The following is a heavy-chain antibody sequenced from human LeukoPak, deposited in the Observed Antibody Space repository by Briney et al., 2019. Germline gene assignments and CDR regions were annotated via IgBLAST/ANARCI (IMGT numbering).Heavy chain of an antibody. CDR1: GFTFSHFW. J-gene: IGHJ4*02. Sequence: GGSLRLSCAASGFTFSHFWMSWVRQAPGKGLEWVSAIHTSGDTCYADSVKGRFTISRDNSRNTLYLQMNSLRADDTAVYYCAKGSGRSRPYYFDHWGQGTLVTVSS. V-gene: IGHV3-23*01. D-gene: IGHD1-26*01. CDR2: IHTSGDT. CDR3: AKGSGRSRPYYFDH.